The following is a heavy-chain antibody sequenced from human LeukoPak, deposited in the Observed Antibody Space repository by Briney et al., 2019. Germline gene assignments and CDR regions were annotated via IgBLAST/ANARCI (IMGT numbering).Heavy chain of an antibody. V-gene: IGHV3-23*01. CDR2: VSPPGGGT. J-gene: IGHJ4*02. Sequence: GGSLRLSCVASGFSFSYHGMNWVRLAPGKGLEWVSGVSPPGGGTYYADSVKGRFTISRDDSRNTLSLQMNSLRVEDTAVYYCARDLAWGAFDYWGQGILVAVSS. CDR1: GFSFSYHG. CDR3: ARDLAWGAFDY. D-gene: IGHD7-27*01.